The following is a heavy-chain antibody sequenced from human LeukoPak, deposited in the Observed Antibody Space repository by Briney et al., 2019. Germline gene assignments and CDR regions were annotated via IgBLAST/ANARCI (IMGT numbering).Heavy chain of an antibody. J-gene: IGHJ4*02. CDR2: ILYDGTYN. V-gene: IGHV3-30*18. Sequence: AETLSLSCAASGFTFTNSDLHWIRQPPGKGLEWVAFILYDGTYNYYADSVKGRVTISRDNSKNTLYLQMNSLRPEDTAVYYCAKGQDGYNLACGYWGQGTLVTVSS. D-gene: IGHD5-24*01. CDR1: GFTFTNSD. CDR3: AKGQDGYNLACGY.